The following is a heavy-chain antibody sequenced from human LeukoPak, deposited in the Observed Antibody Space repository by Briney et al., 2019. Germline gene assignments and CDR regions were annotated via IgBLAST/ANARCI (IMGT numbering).Heavy chain of an antibody. CDR2: ISATTGRII. D-gene: IGHD3-10*01. CDR3: ARYYSDAFDV. V-gene: IGHV3-11*04. Sequence: GGSLRLSCAASGFTFSDYYMTWIRQAPGKGLEWLSYISATTGRIIYYADSVKGRFTISRDNTKNSLFLQMVSLRVGDTALYYCARYYSDAFDVWGQGTVVTVSS. CDR1: GFTFSDYY. J-gene: IGHJ3*01.